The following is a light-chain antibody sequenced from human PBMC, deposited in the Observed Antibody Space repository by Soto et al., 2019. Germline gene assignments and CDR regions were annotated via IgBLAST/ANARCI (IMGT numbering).Light chain of an antibody. Sequence: EIVLTQSPGTLSLSPGERATLSCRATQSVSSNYLAWYQQKPGQSPRLLIHGASSRATGIPDRFSGSGSGTDFTLTISRLEPEDFAVYYCQQYSSSGITFGGGTKVEIK. J-gene: IGKJ4*01. CDR3: QQYSSSGIT. CDR2: GAS. CDR1: QSVSSNY. V-gene: IGKV3-20*01.